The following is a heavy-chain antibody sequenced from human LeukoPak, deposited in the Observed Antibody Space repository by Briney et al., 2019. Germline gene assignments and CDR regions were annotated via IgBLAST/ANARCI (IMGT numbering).Heavy chain of an antibody. D-gene: IGHD3/OR15-3a*01. V-gene: IGHV3-23*01. CDR3: AKGTDYYFDY. J-gene: IGHJ4*02. CDR1: GFTFSSYA. CDR2: IGGSGAVI. Sequence: GGSLRLSCAVSGFTFSSYAMRWVRQAPGKGLEWVSAIGGSGAVIYYADSVKGRFTISRDNSKNTLSLQMNSLRDEDTAVYYCAKGTDYYFDYWGQGTLVTVSS.